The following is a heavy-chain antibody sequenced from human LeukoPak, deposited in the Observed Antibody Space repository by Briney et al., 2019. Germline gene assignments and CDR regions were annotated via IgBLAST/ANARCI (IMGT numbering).Heavy chain of an antibody. J-gene: IGHJ4*02. CDR2: IYYSGTT. CDR3: ARGVYIAAAQYGY. Sequence: ASETLSLTCTVSGGSISSHYWSWIRQPPGKGLEWIGYIYYSGTTNYNPSLKSRVTISVDTSKNQFSLKLSSVTAADTAVYYCARGVYIAAAQYGYWGQGTLVTVSS. CDR1: GGSISSHY. D-gene: IGHD6-13*01. V-gene: IGHV4-59*11.